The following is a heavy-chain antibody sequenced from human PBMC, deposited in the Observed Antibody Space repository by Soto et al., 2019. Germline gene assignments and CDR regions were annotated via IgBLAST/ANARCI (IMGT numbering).Heavy chain of an antibody. Sequence: EVQLVESGGGLVQPGRSLRLSCAASGFTFDDYAMHWVRQAPGKGLEWVSGISWNSGSIGYADSVKGRFTISRDNAXXSLYLQMNSLRAEDTALYYCAKSSFDYGDYCSFDYWGQGTLVTVSS. J-gene: IGHJ4*02. D-gene: IGHD4-17*01. CDR2: ISWNSGSI. CDR1: GFTFDDYA. CDR3: AKSSFDYGDYCSFDY. V-gene: IGHV3-9*01.